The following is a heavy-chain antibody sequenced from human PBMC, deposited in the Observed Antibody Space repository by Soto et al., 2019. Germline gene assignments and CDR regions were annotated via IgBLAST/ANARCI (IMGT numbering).Heavy chain of an antibody. CDR1: GGSISSTYC. CDR3: ARENRSSWRGYQRVFDAFDK. CDR2: TDDSGNT. J-gene: IGHJ3*02. V-gene: IGHV4-4*02. D-gene: IGHD3-3*01. Sequence: QVQLQESGPRMVKPSGTLSLTCAVSGGSISSTYCWNWVRQPPGKGLEWIGETDDSGNTNYNPSRKSRCNISAHKSKKFFSLKLSPITAADAAVYYRARENRSSWRGYQRVFDAFDKSGQGTMV.